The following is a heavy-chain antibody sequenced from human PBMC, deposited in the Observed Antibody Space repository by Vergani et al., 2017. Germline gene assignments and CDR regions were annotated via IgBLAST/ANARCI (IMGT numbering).Heavy chain of an antibody. CDR2: IRHDGIT. J-gene: IGHJ4*02. Sequence: QAQLQQWGAGLLKPSETLSLTFAIYGGSFHDYWWTWIRQPPGKGLEWIGEIRHDGITHYSPSLKTRVTISIDTSTHQFSLTLRSVTAAATAVYYCVREGYCTNGVCFTLFDVWGRGALVTVSS. V-gene: IGHV4-34*01. CDR1: GGSFHDYW. CDR3: VREGYCTNGVCFTLFDV. D-gene: IGHD2-8*01.